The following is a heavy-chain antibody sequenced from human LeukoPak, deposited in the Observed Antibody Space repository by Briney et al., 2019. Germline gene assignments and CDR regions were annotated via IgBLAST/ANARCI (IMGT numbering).Heavy chain of an antibody. J-gene: IGHJ6*02. CDR1: GFTFSSYA. CDR2: ISGSGGST. Sequence: QPGGSLRLSCAASGFTFSSYAMSWVRQAPGKGLEWVSAISGSGGSTYYADSVKGRFTISRDNSKNTLYLQMNSLRAEDTAVYYCAKCYYDFWSGYRAYYYYGMDVWGQGTTVTVSS. CDR3: AKCYYDFWSGYRAYYYYGMDV. V-gene: IGHV3-23*01. D-gene: IGHD3-3*01.